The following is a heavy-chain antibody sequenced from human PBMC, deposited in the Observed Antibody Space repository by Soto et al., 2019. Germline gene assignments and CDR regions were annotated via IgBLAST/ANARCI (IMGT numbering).Heavy chain of an antibody. CDR1: GGSISDYF. J-gene: IGHJ6*02. D-gene: IGHD6-6*01. Sequence: SETLSLTCAVSGGSISDYFWNWIRQPPGKGLEWIGSIHYSGTTNYNPSLRSRVAISVGTSKNQFSLKLFSVTAADTAVYYCAREEYRGGSLYEYCGLGVCGQRSTVAVS. V-gene: IGHV4-59*01. CDR2: IHYSGTT. CDR3: AREEYRGGSLYEYCGLGV.